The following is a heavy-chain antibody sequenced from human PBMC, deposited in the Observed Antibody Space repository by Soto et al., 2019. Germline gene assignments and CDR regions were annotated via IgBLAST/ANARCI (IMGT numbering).Heavy chain of an antibody. J-gene: IGHJ4*02. CDR3: ARVGDGGWYVN. CDR1: GGSISSGGYS. D-gene: IGHD6-19*01. V-gene: IGHV4-30-2*01. CDR2: IYHSGST. Sequence: QLQLQESGSGLVKPSQTLSLTCAVSGGSISSGGYSWSWIRQPPGKGLEWIGYIYHSGSTYYNPSLESRVTISVDRSKNHFSLKLSSVTAADTAVYYCARVGDGGWYVNWGQGTLVTVSS.